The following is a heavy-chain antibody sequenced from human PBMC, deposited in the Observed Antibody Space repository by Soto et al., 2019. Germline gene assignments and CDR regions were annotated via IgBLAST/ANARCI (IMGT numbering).Heavy chain of an antibody. V-gene: IGHV1-18*01. CDR2: ISAYNGNT. J-gene: IGHJ4*02. CDR3: ASSIAAAVDFDY. D-gene: IGHD6-13*01. CDR1: GYTFTSYG. Sequence: QVKLVQSGAEVKKPGASVNVSCKASGYTFTSYGISWVRQAPGQGLEWMGWISAYNGNTNYAQKLQGRVTMTTDTSTSTAYMELRGLRSDDTAVYYCASSIAAAVDFDYWGQGTLVTVSS.